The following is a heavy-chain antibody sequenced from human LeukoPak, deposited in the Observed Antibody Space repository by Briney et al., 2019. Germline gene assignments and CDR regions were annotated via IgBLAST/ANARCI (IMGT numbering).Heavy chain of an antibody. CDR1: GFTFSSYR. CDR2: ISSSSSYI. CDR3: ARGSLDIGYDY. Sequence: GGSLRLSCAASGFTFSSYRMNWVRQAPGKGLEWVSSISSSSSYIYYADSVKGRFTISRDNDKHSLYLQMNSLRAEDTAVYYCARGSLDIGYDYWGQGTLVTVSS. V-gene: IGHV3-21*01. D-gene: IGHD5-12*01. J-gene: IGHJ4*02.